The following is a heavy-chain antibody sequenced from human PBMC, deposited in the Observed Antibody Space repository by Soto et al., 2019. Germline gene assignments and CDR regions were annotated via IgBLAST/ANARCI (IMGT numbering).Heavy chain of an antibody. CDR3: ARDFWSGHYTGALDY. V-gene: IGHV3-7*01. Sequence: EVQLVESGGGLVQPGGSLRLSCAASGFTFSSYWMSWVRQAPGKGLEWVANIKQDGSEKYYVDSVKGRFTISRDNAKNSLYLQMNSLRAEDTAVYYCARDFWSGHYTGALDYWGQGTLVTVSS. CDR1: GFTFSSYW. J-gene: IGHJ4*02. CDR2: IKQDGSEK. D-gene: IGHD3-3*01.